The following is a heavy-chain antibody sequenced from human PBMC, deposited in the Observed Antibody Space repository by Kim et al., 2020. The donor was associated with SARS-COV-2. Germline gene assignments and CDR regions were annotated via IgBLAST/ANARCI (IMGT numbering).Heavy chain of an antibody. CDR1: GGSIRSYY. CDR3: ARLPPFRAGPLYGSGSGY. Sequence: SETLSLTCTVSGGSIRSYYWSWFRQTPGKGLEWVGYVYYTGITTSNPSLMTRLSISVITFDNQFSLKLYSVTAADTEVYYCARLPPFRAGPLYGSGSGY. CDR2: VYYTGIT. V-gene: IGHV4-59*12. J-gene: IGHJ2*01. D-gene: IGHD3-10*01.